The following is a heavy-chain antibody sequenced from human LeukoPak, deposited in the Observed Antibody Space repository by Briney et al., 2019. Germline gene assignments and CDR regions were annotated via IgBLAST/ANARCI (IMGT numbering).Heavy chain of an antibody. J-gene: IGHJ4*02. CDR2: ISRSSSYI. V-gene: IGHV3-21*01. Sequence: GGSLRLSCAASGFTFRSYSMNWVRQAPGKGLEWVSSISRSSSYIYYADSVKGRFTISRDNAKNSLYLQMNSLRAEDTAVYYCARGYQSYGGNSLNFDYWGQGTLVTVSS. CDR3: ARGYQSYGGNSLNFDY. CDR1: GFTFRSYS. D-gene: IGHD4-23*01.